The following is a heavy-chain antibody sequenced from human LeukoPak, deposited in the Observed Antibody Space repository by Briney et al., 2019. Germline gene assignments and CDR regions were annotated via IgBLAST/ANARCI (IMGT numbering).Heavy chain of an antibody. CDR3: AKAGYSYGSYYFDY. D-gene: IGHD5-18*01. V-gene: IGHV3-23*01. CDR2: ISDSGGTT. J-gene: IGHJ4*02. CDR1: GFTFSTYA. Sequence: GGSLRLSCAASGFTFSTYAMSWVRQAPGKGLEWVSGISDSGGTTYYADSVKGRFTISRDNSKNTLYLQMNSLRAEDTAVYYCAKAGYSYGSYYFDYWGQGTLVTVSS.